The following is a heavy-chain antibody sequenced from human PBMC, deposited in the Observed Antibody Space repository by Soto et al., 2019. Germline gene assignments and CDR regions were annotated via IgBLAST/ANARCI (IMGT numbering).Heavy chain of an antibody. J-gene: IGHJ2*01. CDR2: INAGNGNT. Sequence: QVQLVQSGAEEKKPGASVKVSCMASGFTFTPYAIHWVRQAPGQGLEWMGWINAGNGNTKYSQKFQGRVTITRDTSASTAYRELSSLRSEDTAEYYCARDRGWYFDLWGRGALVSVSS. CDR3: ARDRGWYFDL. V-gene: IGHV1-3*05. CDR1: GFTFTPYA.